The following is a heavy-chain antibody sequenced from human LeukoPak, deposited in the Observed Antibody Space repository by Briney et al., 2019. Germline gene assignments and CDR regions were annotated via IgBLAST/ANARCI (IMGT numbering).Heavy chain of an antibody. J-gene: IGHJ4*02. CDR3: ARSQSSGWYGGFDY. Sequence: GGSLRPSCAASGFTFSTYWMHWVRQAPGKGLVWVSRINTDGSSTSYADSVKGRFTISRDNAKNTLYLQMNSLRAEDTAVYYCARSQSSGWYGGFDYWGQGTLVTVSS. CDR2: INTDGSST. D-gene: IGHD6-19*01. CDR1: GFTFSTYW. V-gene: IGHV3-74*01.